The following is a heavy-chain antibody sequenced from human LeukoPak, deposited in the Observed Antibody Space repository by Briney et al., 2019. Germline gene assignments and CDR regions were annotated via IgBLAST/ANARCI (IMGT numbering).Heavy chain of an antibody. CDR3: AKEHHSISLWPGWFDP. V-gene: IGHV3-23*01. J-gene: IGHJ5*02. CDR1: GFTFSSYA. Sequence: PGGSLRLSCAASGFTFSSYATRWVPQAPGKGLEWVSAISGSGGSTYYADSVKGRFTISRDNSKNTLYPQMNSLRAEDTAVYYCAKEHHSISLWPGWFDPWGQGTLVTVSS. CDR2: ISGSGGST. D-gene: IGHD6-13*01.